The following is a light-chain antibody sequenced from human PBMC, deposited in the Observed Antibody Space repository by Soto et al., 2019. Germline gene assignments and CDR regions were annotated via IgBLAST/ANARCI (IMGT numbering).Light chain of an antibody. CDR3: QQYNSFSYT. V-gene: IGKV1-5*03. CDR1: ESINNW. CDR2: KAS. Sequence: DIQMTQSPSTLSASVGDRVTITCRASESINNWLAWYQQKPGKAPKLLIYKASSLESGVPSRFSGSGSGTDFTLTITSLQPDDFATYYCQQYNSFSYTFGQGTELEIK. J-gene: IGKJ2*01.